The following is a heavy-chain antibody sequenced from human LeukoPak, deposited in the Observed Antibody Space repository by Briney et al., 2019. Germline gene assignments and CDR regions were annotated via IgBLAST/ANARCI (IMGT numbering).Heavy chain of an antibody. CDR1: GFSASSSY. CDR3: ARDGAGSFLPFY. CDR2: IYSGGNT. Sequence: GGSLRLSCAASGFSASSSYVSWVRQAPGKGLEWGSVIYSGGNTYYADSVKDRFTISRDNSKNTVYLQMNRLRAEDTAVYYCARDGAGSFLPFYWGQGTLVTVSS. V-gene: IGHV3-66*01. D-gene: IGHD3-10*01. J-gene: IGHJ4*02.